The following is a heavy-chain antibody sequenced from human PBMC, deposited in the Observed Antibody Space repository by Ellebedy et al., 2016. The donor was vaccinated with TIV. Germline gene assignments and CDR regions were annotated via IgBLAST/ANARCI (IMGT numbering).Heavy chain of an antibody. V-gene: IGHV1-18*01. D-gene: IGHD3-10*01. CDR3: ARVRWGVGDLYGIDY. CDR2: NNTYSDDT. Sequence: AASVKVSCKASGYTFNIYGVSWVRQAPGQGLEWMGWNNTYSDDTDYEQRFQGRITMTADASSSTAYMELRSLRPDDTAVYSCARVRWGVGDLYGIDYWGQGTLVTVSS. CDR1: GYTFNIYG. J-gene: IGHJ4*02.